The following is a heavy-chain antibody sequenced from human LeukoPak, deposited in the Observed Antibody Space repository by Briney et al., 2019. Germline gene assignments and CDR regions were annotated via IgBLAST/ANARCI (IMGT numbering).Heavy chain of an antibody. Sequence: SETLSLTCTVSGGSISSSSYYWGWIRQPPGKGLEWIGSIYYSGSTYYNPSLKSRVTISVDTSKNQFSLKLSSVTAADTAVYYCARGIVWGGLRGYFDYWGQGTLVTVSS. CDR2: IYYSGST. D-gene: IGHD3-16*01. V-gene: IGHV4-39*07. J-gene: IGHJ4*02. CDR1: GGSISSSSYY. CDR3: ARGIVWGGLRGYFDY.